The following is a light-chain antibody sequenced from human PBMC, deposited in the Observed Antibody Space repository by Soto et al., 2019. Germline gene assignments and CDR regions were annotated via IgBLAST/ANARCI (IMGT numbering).Light chain of an antibody. CDR3: QSYDSSLSAVV. J-gene: IGLJ2*01. CDR2: GNS. V-gene: IGLV1-40*01. Sequence: QSVLTQPPSVSGAPGQRVTISCTGSSSNIGAGYDVDWDQQLPGTAPKLLIYGNSNRPSGVPDRFSGSKSGTSASLAITGLQAEDEADYYCQSYDSSLSAVVFGGGTKLTVL. CDR1: SSNIGAGYD.